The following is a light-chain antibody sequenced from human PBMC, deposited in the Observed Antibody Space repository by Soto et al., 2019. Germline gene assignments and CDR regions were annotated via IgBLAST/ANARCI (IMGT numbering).Light chain of an antibody. CDR3: QQYKP. CDR1: QSISSW. CDR2: DAS. Sequence: DIQMTQSPSTLSASVGDRVTITCRASQSISSWLAWYQQKPGKAPKLLIYDASSLESGVPSRFSGSGSGTEFTLTISSLQPDDFATYYCQQYKPFGQGTKVEIK. J-gene: IGKJ1*01. V-gene: IGKV1-5*01.